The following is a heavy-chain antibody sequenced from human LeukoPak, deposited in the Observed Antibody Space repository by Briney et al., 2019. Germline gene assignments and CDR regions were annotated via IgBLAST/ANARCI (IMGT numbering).Heavy chain of an antibody. Sequence: SETLSLTCTVSGGSISSSSYYWGWIRQPPGKGLEWIGSIYYSGSTYYNPSLKSRVTISVDTSKNQFSLKLSSVTAADTAVYYCARGGMDTAMASFDYWGQGTLVTVSS. J-gene: IGHJ4*02. D-gene: IGHD5-18*01. CDR1: GGSISSSSYY. V-gene: IGHV4-39*01. CDR3: ARGGMDTAMASFDY. CDR2: IYYSGST.